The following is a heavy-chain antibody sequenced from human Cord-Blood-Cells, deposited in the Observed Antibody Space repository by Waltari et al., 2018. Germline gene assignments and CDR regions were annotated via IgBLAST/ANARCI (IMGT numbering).Heavy chain of an antibody. CDR2: ISWNSGSI. J-gene: IGHJ3*02. CDR3: AKEDGAFDI. CDR1: GFTFDDYA. Sequence: EVQLVESGGGLVQPGRSLRLSCAAPGFTFDDYAMHWVRQAPGKGLEWVSGISWNSGSIGYADSVKGRFTISRDNAKNSLYLQMNSLRAEDTALYYCAKEDGAFDIWGQGTMVTVSS. V-gene: IGHV3-9*01.